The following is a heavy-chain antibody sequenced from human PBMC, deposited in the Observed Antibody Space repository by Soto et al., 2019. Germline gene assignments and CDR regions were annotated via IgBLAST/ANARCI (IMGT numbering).Heavy chain of an antibody. D-gene: IGHD3-10*01. CDR2: IYYSGST. V-gene: IGHV4-31*03. Sequence: QVQLQESGPGLVKPSQTLSLTCTVSGGSISSGGYYWSWIRQHPGKGLEWIGYIYYSGSTYYNPSLKSRVTISVATSKNQFSLKLSSVTAADTAVYYCARDPGRSGRRANWFDPWGQGTLVTVSS. CDR1: GGSISSGGYY. J-gene: IGHJ5*02. CDR3: ARDPGRSGRRANWFDP.